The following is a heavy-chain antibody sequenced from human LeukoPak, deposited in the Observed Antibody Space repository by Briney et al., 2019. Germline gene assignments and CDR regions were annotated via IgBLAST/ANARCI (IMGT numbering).Heavy chain of an antibody. J-gene: IGHJ4*02. CDR3: ARRGIAAAGSFDY. Sequence: GESLKISCKGSGYSFTNYWIGRVRQMPGKGLEWMGIIYPGDSDTRYSPSFQGQVTISADKSISTAYLQWSSLKASDTAMYYCARRGIAAAGSFDYWGQGTLVTVSS. CDR2: IYPGDSDT. D-gene: IGHD6-13*01. CDR1: GYSFTNYW. V-gene: IGHV5-51*01.